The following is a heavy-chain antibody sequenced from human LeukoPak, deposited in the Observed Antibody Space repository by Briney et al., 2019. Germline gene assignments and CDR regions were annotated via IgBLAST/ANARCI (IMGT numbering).Heavy chain of an antibody. CDR2: INPSGGST. J-gene: IGHJ5*02. D-gene: IGHD6-13*01. CDR3: ARGAIAAAGTGWFDT. Sequence: ASVKVSCKASGYTFTSYYMHWVRQAPGQGLEWVGIINPSGGSTSYVQKFQGRVTVTRDVSTNTVYMELSSLRSEDTAVYYCARGAIAAAGTGWFDTWGQGTLVTVSS. CDR1: GYTFTSYY. V-gene: IGHV1-46*01.